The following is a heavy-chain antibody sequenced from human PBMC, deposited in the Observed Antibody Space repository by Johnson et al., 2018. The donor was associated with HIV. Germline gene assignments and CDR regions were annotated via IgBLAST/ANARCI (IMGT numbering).Heavy chain of an antibody. CDR2: ISYDGSNK. Sequence: QMLLVESGGGVVQPGRSLRLSCAASGFTFSSYAMHWVRQAPGKGLEWVAVISYDGSNKYYADSVKGRFTISRDNSKNTLYLQMNSLRVEDTALYYCAKAREYDSTGHDAFDIWGQGTMVTVSS. J-gene: IGHJ3*02. CDR3: AKAREYDSTGHDAFDI. D-gene: IGHD3-22*01. CDR1: GFTFSSYA. V-gene: IGHV3-30-3*01.